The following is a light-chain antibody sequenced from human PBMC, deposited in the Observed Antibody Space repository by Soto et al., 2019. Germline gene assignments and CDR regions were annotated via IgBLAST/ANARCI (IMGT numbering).Light chain of an antibody. V-gene: IGLV2-8*01. J-gene: IGLJ3*02. CDR2: EVT. CDR1: SSDVGGYNY. Sequence: QSALTQPPSASGSPGQSVTISCTGTSSDVGGYNYVSWYQQYPGRAPKLMIYEVTKRPSGVPDRFSGSKSGNTASLTDSGLHAEDVADDYCSSYAASDNFYFVFGGGAKLTVL. CDR3: SSYAASDNFYFV.